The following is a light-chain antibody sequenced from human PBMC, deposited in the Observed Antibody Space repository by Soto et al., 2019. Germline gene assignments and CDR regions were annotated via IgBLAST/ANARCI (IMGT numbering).Light chain of an antibody. Sequence: QSVLTQPPSASGTPGQRVTISCSGSNSNIGGNPVNWFQQLPGTAPKLLIYINNQRPSGVPDRLSGSKSGTSASLAISGLHSEDEADYFCAAWDDSLDGWVFGGGTKVTVL. V-gene: IGLV1-44*01. CDR2: INN. J-gene: IGLJ3*02. CDR3: AAWDDSLDGWV. CDR1: NSNIGGNP.